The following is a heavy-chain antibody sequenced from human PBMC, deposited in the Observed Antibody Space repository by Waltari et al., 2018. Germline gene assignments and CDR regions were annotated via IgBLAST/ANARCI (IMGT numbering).Heavy chain of an antibody. CDR2: IYYSGST. D-gene: IGHD6-19*01. CDR1: GGSISSYY. CDR3: ARIHSSGWYFFFDY. J-gene: IGHJ4*02. Sequence: QVQLQESGPGLVKPSETLSLTCTVSGGSISSYYWSWIRQPPGKGLEWIGYIYYSGSTNYNPALKSRVTISVDTSKNQCSLKLSSVTAADTAVYYCARIHSSGWYFFFDYWGQGTLVTVSS. V-gene: IGHV4-59*01.